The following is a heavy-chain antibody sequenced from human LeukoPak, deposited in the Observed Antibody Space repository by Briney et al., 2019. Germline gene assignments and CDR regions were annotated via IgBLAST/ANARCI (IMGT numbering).Heavy chain of an antibody. Sequence: QTGGSLRLSCAASGFIFSSYWMHWVRQAPGKGLVWVSRINSDGSSTSYADSVKGRFTISRDNAKNTLSLQMNSLRAEDTAVYYCARVTDGYNQNAFDIWGQGTMVTVSS. D-gene: IGHD5-24*01. CDR2: INSDGSST. V-gene: IGHV3-74*01. J-gene: IGHJ3*02. CDR3: ARVTDGYNQNAFDI. CDR1: GFIFSSYW.